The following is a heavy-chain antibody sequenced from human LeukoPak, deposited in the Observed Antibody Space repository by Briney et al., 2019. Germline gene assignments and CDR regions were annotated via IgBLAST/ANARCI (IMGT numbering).Heavy chain of an antibody. D-gene: IGHD2-15*01. Sequence: QAGGSLRPSCAASGFTFSSYWMSWVRQAPGKGLGWVANIKQDGSEKYYVDSVKGRFTISRDNAKNSLYLQMNSLRAEDTAVYYCARDKIVVVVAATTGGWFDPWGQGTLVTVSS. J-gene: IGHJ5*02. CDR2: IKQDGSEK. V-gene: IGHV3-7*01. CDR1: GFTFSSYW. CDR3: ARDKIVVVVAATTGGWFDP.